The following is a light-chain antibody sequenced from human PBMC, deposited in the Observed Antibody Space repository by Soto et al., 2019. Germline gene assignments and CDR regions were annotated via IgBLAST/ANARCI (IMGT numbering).Light chain of an antibody. CDR2: AAS. V-gene: IGKV3-20*01. Sequence: EIVLTQSPATLSVSPGERATLSCRASQSVSIDLAWYQQKPGQAPRLLIYAASSRAAGIPDRISGSGSGTDFTLTIRRLEPEDFAVYYCQQYGSSPRTFGQGTKVDIK. J-gene: IGKJ1*01. CDR1: QSVSID. CDR3: QQYGSSPRT.